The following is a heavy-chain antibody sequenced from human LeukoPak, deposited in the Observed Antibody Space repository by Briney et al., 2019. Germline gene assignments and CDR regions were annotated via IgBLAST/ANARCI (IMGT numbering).Heavy chain of an antibody. Sequence: PSETLSLTCTVSGGSISSYYWGWIRQPPGKGLEWIGSIYHSGSTYYNPSLKSRVTISVDTSKNQFSLKLSSVTAADTAVYFCARDQEHCSGTSCYPYWYDSWGQGTLVTVSS. CDR1: GGSISSYY. V-gene: IGHV4-39*07. D-gene: IGHD2-2*01. CDR3: ARDQEHCSGTSCYPYWYDS. J-gene: IGHJ5*01. CDR2: IYHSGST.